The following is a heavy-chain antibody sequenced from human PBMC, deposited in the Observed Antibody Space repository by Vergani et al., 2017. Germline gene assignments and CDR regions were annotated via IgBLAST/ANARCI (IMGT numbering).Heavy chain of an antibody. CDR1: GFTFSDNY. J-gene: IGHJ5*02. CDR3: ARGGGDYDTSGNPLEGFDP. D-gene: IGHD3-22*01. CDR2: ISSDGSTK. V-gene: IGHV3-11*01. Sequence: QVQLVESGGGLVKPGGSLRVSCAASGFTFSDNYMHWIRQAPGKGLEWVSYISSDGSTKKYADSVKGRFTISRDNAKNSLYLQMSSLRAGDTAVYYCARGGGDYDTSGNPLEGFDPWGQGTLVTVSS.